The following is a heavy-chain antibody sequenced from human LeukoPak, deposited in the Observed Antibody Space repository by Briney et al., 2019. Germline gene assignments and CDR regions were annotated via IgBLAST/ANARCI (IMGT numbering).Heavy chain of an antibody. D-gene: IGHD3-10*01. CDR2: IYSDGTT. J-gene: IGHJ6*02. Sequence: PGGSLRLSCVASGFTVSSNYMSWVRQAPGKGLEWVSVIYSDGTTYYADSVRGRFTTSRDNSKNTLCLQMKSLRAEDTAVYYCARASGYYYPMDVWGQVTTVTVSS. CDR1: GFTVSSNY. CDR3: ARASGYYYPMDV. V-gene: IGHV3-53*01.